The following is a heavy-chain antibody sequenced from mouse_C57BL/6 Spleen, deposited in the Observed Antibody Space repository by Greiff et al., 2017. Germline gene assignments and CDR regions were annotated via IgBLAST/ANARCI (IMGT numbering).Heavy chain of an antibody. V-gene: IGHV5-9-1*02. J-gene: IGHJ2*01. CDR2: ISSGGDYI. CDR1: GFTFSSYA. Sequence: EVHLVESGEGLVKPGGSLTLSCAASGFTFSSYAMSWVRQPPETRLEWVAYISSGGDYIYYADTVKGRFTISRDKARNTLYVQMSSLKSEDTAMYYCTRGVYRNYFDYWGQGTTLTVAS. D-gene: IGHD2-14*01. CDR3: TRGVYRNYFDY.